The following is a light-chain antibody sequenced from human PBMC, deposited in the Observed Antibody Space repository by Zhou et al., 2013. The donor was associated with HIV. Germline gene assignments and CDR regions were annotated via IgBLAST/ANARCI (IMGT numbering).Light chain of an antibody. CDR3: CSYIGSATYL. J-gene: IGLJ3*02. CDR2: EVS. V-gene: IGLV2-8*01. Sequence: QSALTQPPSASGSPGQSVTISCTGTSGDVGGYNYVSWYQQHPGKAPKLMIYEVSKRPSGVPDRFSGSKSGNTASLTVSGLQSEDEADYYCCSYIGSATYLFGGGTKVTVL. CDR1: SGDVGGYNY.